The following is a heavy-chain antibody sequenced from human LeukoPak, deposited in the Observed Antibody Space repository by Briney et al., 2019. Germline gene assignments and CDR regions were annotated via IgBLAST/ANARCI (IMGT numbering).Heavy chain of an antibody. D-gene: IGHD3-22*01. CDR2: ISHDGSNK. J-gene: IGHJ4*02. V-gene: IGHV3-30*18. CDR3: AKQTRPMDSSGYYYGY. CDR1: GFSFSSYG. Sequence: GGSLRLSCAASGFSFSSYGMHWVRQAPGKGLEWVAVISHDGSNKYYADSVKGRFTISRDNSKNTLYLQMNSLRAEDTAVYYCAKQTRPMDSSGYYYGYWGQGTLVTVSS.